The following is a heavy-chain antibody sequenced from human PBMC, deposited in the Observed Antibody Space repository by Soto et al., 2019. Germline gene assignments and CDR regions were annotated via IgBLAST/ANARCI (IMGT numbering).Heavy chain of an antibody. J-gene: IGHJ3*02. V-gene: IGHV1-2*04. CDR1: GYTFTGYY. Sequence: ASVKVSCKASGYTFTGYYMHWVLQAPGQGLEWMGWINPNSGGTNYAQKFQGWVTMTRDTSISTAYMELSRLRSDDTAVYYCVRVRRAAAGDAFDIWGPGVMVTVSS. D-gene: IGHD6-13*01. CDR2: INPNSGGT. CDR3: VRVRRAAAGDAFDI.